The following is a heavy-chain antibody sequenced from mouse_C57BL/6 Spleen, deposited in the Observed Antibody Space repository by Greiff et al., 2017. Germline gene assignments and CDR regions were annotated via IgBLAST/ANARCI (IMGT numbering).Heavy chain of an antibody. V-gene: IGHV5-17*01. CDR3: ARGLDFDV. CDR2: ISSGSSTI. J-gene: IGHJ1*03. Sequence: DVKLQESGGGLVKPGGSLKLSCAASGFTFSDYGMHWVRQAPEKGLECVAYISSGSSTIYYADTVKGRFTISRDNAKNTLFLQMTSLRSEDTAMYYCARGLDFDVWGTGTTVTVSS. CDR1: GFTFSDYG. D-gene: IGHD4-1*01.